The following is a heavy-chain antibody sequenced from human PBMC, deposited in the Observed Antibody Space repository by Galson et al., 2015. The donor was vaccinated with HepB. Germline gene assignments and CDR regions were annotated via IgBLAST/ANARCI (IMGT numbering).Heavy chain of an antibody. Sequence: SLRLSCAASGFTFRNYRMNWVRQAPGRGLEWISYISTTSSHTYYADSVKGRFTISRDDAGKSLYLQMNSLRAEDTAVYFCARDRAEAVPGTTWGYYYFYGLDVWGQGTTVVVSS. CDR1: GFTFRNYR. CDR3: ARDRAEAVPGTTWGYYYFYGLDV. D-gene: IGHD6-13*01. V-gene: IGHV3-48*01. CDR2: ISTTSSHT. J-gene: IGHJ6*02.